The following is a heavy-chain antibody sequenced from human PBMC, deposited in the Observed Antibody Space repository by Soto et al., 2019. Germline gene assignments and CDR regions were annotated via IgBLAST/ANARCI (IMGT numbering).Heavy chain of an antibody. CDR1: GGTFSSYA. CDR2: IIPIFGTA. D-gene: IGHD3-22*01. V-gene: IGHV1-69*13. CDR3: ARGYYYDSSGYKEI. J-gene: IGHJ3*02. Sequence: ASVKVSCKASGGTFSSYAISWVRQAPGQGLEWMGGIIPIFGTANYAQKFQGRVTITADESTSTAYMGLSSLRSEDTAVYYCARGYYYDSSGYKEIWGQGTMVTVSS.